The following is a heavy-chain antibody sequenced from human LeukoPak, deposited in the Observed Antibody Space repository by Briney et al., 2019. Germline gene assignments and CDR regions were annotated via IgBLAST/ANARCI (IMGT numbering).Heavy chain of an antibody. J-gene: IGHJ5*02. CDR3: AKDWGSSGWYNYFDP. CDR2: ISYEGNSK. CDR1: GFTISSHG. V-gene: IGHV3-30*18. D-gene: IGHD6-19*01. Sequence: PGGSLRLSCAVSGFTISSHGMHWVRQAPGKGLEWVAMISYEGNSKYYGDSVKGRFTISRDNSKNTLYLQMDSLRTEDTAVYYCAKDWGSSGWYNYFDPWGQGTLVTVSS.